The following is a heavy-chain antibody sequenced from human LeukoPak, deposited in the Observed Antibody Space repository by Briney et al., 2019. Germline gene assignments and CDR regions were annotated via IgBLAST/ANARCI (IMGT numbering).Heavy chain of an antibody. Sequence: ASVKVSCKASGYTFTSYDINWVRQATGQGLEWVGWMNPNSGNTGYAQKFQGRVTMTTDTSTSTAYMELRSLRSDDTAVYYCAARWYYDILTGYYEYWGQGTLVTVSS. D-gene: IGHD3-9*01. CDR2: MNPNSGNT. V-gene: IGHV1-8*01. CDR1: GYTFTSYD. CDR3: AARWYYDILTGYYEY. J-gene: IGHJ4*02.